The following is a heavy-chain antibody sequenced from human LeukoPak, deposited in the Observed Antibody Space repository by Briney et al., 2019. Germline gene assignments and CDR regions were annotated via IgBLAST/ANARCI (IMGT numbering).Heavy chain of an antibody. V-gene: IGHV3-21*01. CDR3: ARDISPPPYFDY. J-gene: IGHJ4*02. CDR1: GFTFSSYT. Sequence: GGSLRLSCAASGFTFSSYTMNWVRQAPGKGLEWVSSISSSSSSYIYYADSVKGRFTISRDNAKNSLYLQMNSLRAEDTAVYYCARDISPPPYFDYWGQGTLVTVSS. CDR2: ISSSSSSYI.